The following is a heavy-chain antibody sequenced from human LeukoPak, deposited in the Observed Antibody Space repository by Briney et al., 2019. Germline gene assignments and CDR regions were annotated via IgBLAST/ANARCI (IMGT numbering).Heavy chain of an antibody. Sequence: PGGSLRLSCAASGFTFSNYWMSWVRQAPGKGLEWVAHINMDGSEKYYVDSVKGRFTISRDNAKNSLYLQMNSLRVEDTAVYYCARDFGWSADYDFWSGYYSVFDYWGQGTLVTVSS. V-gene: IGHV3-7*01. CDR2: INMDGSEK. D-gene: IGHD3-3*01. CDR1: GFTFSNYW. J-gene: IGHJ4*02. CDR3: ARDFGWSADYDFWSGYYSVFDY.